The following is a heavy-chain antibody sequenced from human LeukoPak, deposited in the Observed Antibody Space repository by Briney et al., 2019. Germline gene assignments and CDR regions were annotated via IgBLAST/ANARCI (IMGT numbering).Heavy chain of an antibody. CDR1: GFTFSTYG. CDR2: ISYDGSNK. Sequence: GGSLRLPCAASGFTFSTYGMHWVRQAPGKGLEGVAVISYDGSNKYYANSVKGRFTISGDNSKNTLYLQMNSLRAEDTAVYYCAKAGGSDYYYGMDVWGQGTTVTVSS. D-gene: IGHD3-10*01. J-gene: IGHJ6*02. CDR3: AKAGGSDYYYGMDV. V-gene: IGHV3-30*18.